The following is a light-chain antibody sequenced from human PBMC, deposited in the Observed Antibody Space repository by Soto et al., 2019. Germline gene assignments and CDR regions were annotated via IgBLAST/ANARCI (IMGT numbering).Light chain of an antibody. CDR1: QSISDT. CDR2: SAS. V-gene: IGKV3-15*01. J-gene: IGKJ1*01. CDR3: QQYNNWPWT. Sequence: EIVMTQSPATLSVSPGGRATLSCRASQSISDTLAWYQQKPGQAPRLLIYSASSGATGFPARFSGSGSGTDCTLTISSLQSEDFAVYYCQQYNNWPWTFGQGTKVEIK.